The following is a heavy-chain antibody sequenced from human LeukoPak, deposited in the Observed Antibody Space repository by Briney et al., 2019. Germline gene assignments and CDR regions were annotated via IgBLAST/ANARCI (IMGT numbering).Heavy chain of an antibody. CDR1: GFTFSSYS. J-gene: IGHJ6*03. Sequence: GGSLRLSCAASGFTFSSYSMNWVRQAPGKGLEWVSSISSSSSYIYYADSVKGRFTISRDNAKNSLYLQMNSLRAEDTAVYYCARDRCSGGRCYSLSVGHMDVWGKGTTVTVSS. V-gene: IGHV3-21*01. CDR2: ISSSSSYI. CDR3: ARDRCSGGRCYSLSVGHMDV. D-gene: IGHD2-15*01.